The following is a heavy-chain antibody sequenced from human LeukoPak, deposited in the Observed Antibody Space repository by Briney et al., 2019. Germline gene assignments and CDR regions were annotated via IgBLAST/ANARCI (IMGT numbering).Heavy chain of an antibody. CDR2: IRYDGSNK. J-gene: IGHJ4*02. D-gene: IGHD3-9*01. Sequence: PGGSLRLSCAASGFTFSSYGMHWVRQAPGKGLEWVAFIRYDGSNKYYADSVKGRFTISRDNAKNSLYLQMNSLRAEDTAVYYCARGGAEYYDILTDFCYWGQGTLVTVSS. CDR3: ARGGAEYYDILTDFCY. CDR1: GFTFSSYG. V-gene: IGHV3-30*02.